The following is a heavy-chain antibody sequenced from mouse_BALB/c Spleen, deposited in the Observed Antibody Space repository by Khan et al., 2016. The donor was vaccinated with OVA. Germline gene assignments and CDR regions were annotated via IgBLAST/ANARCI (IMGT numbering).Heavy chain of an antibody. CDR3: ARGGSSGPAWFTY. Sequence: EVQLQESGPGLVKPSQSLSLTCSVTGYSITSGYFWNWIRQFPGNNLEWMGYIRYDGNSDYNPSLKNRISINRDTSKNQFFLKLNSVTPEDTATYYCARGGSSGPAWFTYWGQWTLVTVSA. V-gene: IGHV3-6*02. D-gene: IGHD3-1*01. CDR1: GYSITSGYF. J-gene: IGHJ3*01. CDR2: IRYDGNS.